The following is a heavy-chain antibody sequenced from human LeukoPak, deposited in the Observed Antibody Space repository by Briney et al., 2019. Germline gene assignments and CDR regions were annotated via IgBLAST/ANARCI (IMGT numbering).Heavy chain of an antibody. J-gene: IGHJ5*02. CDR2: IYYSGST. CDR3: ARSGTYNWNPQKRPNWFDP. V-gene: IGHV4-59*12. D-gene: IGHD1-20*01. CDR1: DGSISSYY. Sequence: TSSETLSLTCTVSDGSISSYYWSWIRQPPGKGLEWIGYIYYSGSTNYNPSLKSRVTISVDTSKNQFSLKLSSVTAADTAVYYCARSGTYNWNPQKRPNWFDPWGQGTLVTVSS.